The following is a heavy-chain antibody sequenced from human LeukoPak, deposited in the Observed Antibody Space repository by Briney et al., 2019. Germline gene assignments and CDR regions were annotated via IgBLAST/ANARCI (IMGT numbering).Heavy chain of an antibody. D-gene: IGHD3-10*01. CDR3: ASSMVGGSGRLTGGY. CDR1: GYTFTGYY. CDR2: INPNSGGT. V-gene: IGHV1-2*02. Sequence: ASVKVSCKASGYTFTGYYMHWVRQAPGHGLEWRGWINPNSGGTNYAQKFQGRVTMTRDTSISTAYMELSRLRSDDTAVYYCASSMVGGSGRLTGGYWGQGTLVTVSS. J-gene: IGHJ4*02.